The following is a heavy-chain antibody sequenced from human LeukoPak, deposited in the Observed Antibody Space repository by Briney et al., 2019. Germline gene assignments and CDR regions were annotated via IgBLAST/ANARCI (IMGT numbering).Heavy chain of an antibody. D-gene: IGHD3-10*01. V-gene: IGHV1-2*02. Sequence: GASVKVSCKASGYTFTDYYLHWVRQAPGQGLEWMGRIKTNSGGTNYAQKFQDRVTMTRDTSISTAYMELSRLRSDDTAVYYCARDNGYYYGSGTLWGQGTLVTVSS. CDR3: ARDNGYYYGSGTL. CDR1: GYTFTDYY. J-gene: IGHJ4*02. CDR2: IKTNSGGT.